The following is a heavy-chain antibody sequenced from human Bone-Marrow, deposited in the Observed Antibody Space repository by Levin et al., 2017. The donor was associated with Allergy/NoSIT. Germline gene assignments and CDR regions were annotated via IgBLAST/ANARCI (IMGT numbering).Heavy chain of an antibody. CDR2: INSDGSNT. J-gene: IGHJ4*02. CDR1: GFTFSSYW. D-gene: IGHD3-16*01. CDR3: ASTQKIFLGEYFDY. V-gene: IGHV3-74*01. Sequence: EASVKVSCAAPGFTFSSYWMHWVRQAPGKGLVWVSRINSDGSNTIYADSVKGRFTISRDNAKNTLYLQMNSLRAEDTAVYYCASTQKIFLGEYFDYWGQGTLVTVSS.